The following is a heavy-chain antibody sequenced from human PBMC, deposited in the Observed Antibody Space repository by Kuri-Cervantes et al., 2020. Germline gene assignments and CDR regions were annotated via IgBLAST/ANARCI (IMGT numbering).Heavy chain of an antibody. CDR2: ISWDGGST. V-gene: IGHV3-43*01. CDR1: GFTFDDYT. D-gene: IGHD3-16*01. CDR3: AKTGPFGNDYFDY. J-gene: IGHJ4*02. Sequence: GESLKISCAASGFTFDDYTMHWVRQAPGKCLEWVSLISWDGGSTYYADSVKGRFTISRDNSKNTLYLQMNSLRAEDTTVYYCAKTGPFGNDYFDYWGQGTLVTVSS.